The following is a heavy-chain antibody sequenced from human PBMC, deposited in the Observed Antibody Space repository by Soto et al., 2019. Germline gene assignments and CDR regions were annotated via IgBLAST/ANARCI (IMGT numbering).Heavy chain of an antibody. CDR1: GVTFSTYA. CDR2: ISRSGGST. Sequence: EVQLLESGGGLVQPGGSLRLSCAASGVTFSTYAMSWVRQAPGKGLEWVSAISRSGGSTYYADSVKGRFTVSRDNPENMLYLQMNSLRAEDTAVYFCAKGSARTYYFDSWGQGNLVTVSS. D-gene: IGHD6-19*01. J-gene: IGHJ4*02. CDR3: AKGSARTYYFDS. V-gene: IGHV3-23*01.